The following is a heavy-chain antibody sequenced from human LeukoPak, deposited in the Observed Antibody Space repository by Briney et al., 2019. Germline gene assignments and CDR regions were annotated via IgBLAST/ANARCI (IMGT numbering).Heavy chain of an antibody. CDR1: GFTFGDYA. J-gene: IGHJ4*02. D-gene: IGHD2-15*01. CDR3: SGGSPH. CDR2: IRSKAYGGTT. Sequence: GGSLRLSCTASGFTFGDYAMSWSRQAPGKGLEWVGFIRSKAYGGTTEYAASVKGRFTISRDDSKSIAYLQMNSLKTEDTAVYYCSGGSPHWGQGTLVTVSS. V-gene: IGHV3-49*03.